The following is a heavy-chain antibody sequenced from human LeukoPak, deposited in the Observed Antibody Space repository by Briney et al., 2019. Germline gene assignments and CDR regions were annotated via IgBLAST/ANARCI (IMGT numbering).Heavy chain of an antibody. J-gene: IGHJ6*02. CDR3: ARDNGQQRESGMDV. D-gene: IGHD6-13*01. Sequence: ASVKVSCKASGYIFTGFYVHWVRQAPGQGLEWMGRINPNSGGTHHAQKFQGRVTMSRDMSISPASMELSSLTSDGTAVYYCARDNGQQRESGMDVWGQGTTVTVSS. CDR1: GYIFTGFY. CDR2: INPNSGGT. V-gene: IGHV1-2*06.